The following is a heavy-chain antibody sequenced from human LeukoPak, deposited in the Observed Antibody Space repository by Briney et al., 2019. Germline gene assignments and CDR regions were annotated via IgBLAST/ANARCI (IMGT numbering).Heavy chain of an antibody. Sequence: ASVKVSCKASGYTFTSYAMHWVRQAPGQRLEWMGWTNAGNGNTKYSQKFQGRVTITRDTSASTAYMELSSLRSEDTAVYYCARTGGYYRVFDYWGQGTLVTVSS. J-gene: IGHJ4*02. V-gene: IGHV1-3*01. CDR2: TNAGNGNT. CDR3: ARTGGYYRVFDY. CDR1: GYTFTSYA. D-gene: IGHD3-3*01.